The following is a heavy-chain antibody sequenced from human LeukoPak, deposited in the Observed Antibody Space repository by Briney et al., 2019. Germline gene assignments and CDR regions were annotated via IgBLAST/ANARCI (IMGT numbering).Heavy chain of an antibody. J-gene: IGHJ4*02. CDR1: GGSISSSYYY. CDR2: IYYSGST. CDR3: ARGGYFDY. Sequence: SETLSLTCTVSGGSISSSYYYWGWIRQPPGKGLEWIGSIYYSGSTYYNPSLKSRVTISVDTSKNQFSLKLSSVTAADTAVYYCARGGYFDYWGRGTLVTVSS. V-gene: IGHV4-39*01.